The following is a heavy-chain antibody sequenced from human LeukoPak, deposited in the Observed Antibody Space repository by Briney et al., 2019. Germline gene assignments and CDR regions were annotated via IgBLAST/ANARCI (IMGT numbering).Heavy chain of an antibody. Sequence: GGSLRLSCAASRFMFSIYAMSWVRQAPGKGLEWVSGISGSGGSTYYADSVKGRFTISRDNSKNTLYLQMNSLRAEDTAVYYCARRGTTYCTVDSCHPNWFDPWGQGTLVTVSS. CDR1: RFMFSIYA. CDR3: ARRGTTYCTVDSCHPNWFDP. J-gene: IGHJ5*02. V-gene: IGHV3-23*01. CDR2: ISGSGGST. D-gene: IGHD2-15*01.